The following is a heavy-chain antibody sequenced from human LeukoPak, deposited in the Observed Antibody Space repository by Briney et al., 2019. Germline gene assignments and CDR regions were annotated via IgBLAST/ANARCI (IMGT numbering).Heavy chain of an antibody. Sequence: PGGSLRLSCAASGFTFSDYYMSWIRQAPGKGLEWVSYISSSGSTIYYADSVKGRLTISRDNAKNSLYLQMNSLRAEDTAVYYCARVPRTESNLDYWGQGTLVTVSS. V-gene: IGHV3-11*01. CDR1: GFTFSDYY. CDR3: ARVPRTESNLDY. CDR2: ISSSGSTI. J-gene: IGHJ4*02. D-gene: IGHD1-14*01.